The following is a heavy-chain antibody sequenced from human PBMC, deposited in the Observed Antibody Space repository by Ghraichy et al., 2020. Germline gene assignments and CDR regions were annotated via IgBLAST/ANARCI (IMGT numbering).Heavy chain of an antibody. J-gene: IGHJ5*02. D-gene: IGHD6-19*01. CDR2: ISGSGGST. Sequence: GGSLRLSCAASGFTFSSYAMSWVRQAPGKGLEWVSAISGSGGSTYYADSVKGRFTISRDNSKNTLYLQMNSLRAEDTAVYYCASASSSGWVPNWFDPWGQGTLVTVSS. V-gene: IGHV3-23*01. CDR3: ASASSSGWVPNWFDP. CDR1: GFTFSSYA.